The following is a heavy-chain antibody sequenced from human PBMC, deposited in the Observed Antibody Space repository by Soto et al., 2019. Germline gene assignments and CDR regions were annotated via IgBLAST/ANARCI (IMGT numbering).Heavy chain of an antibody. Sequence: QVQLQQWGAGLLKPSETLSLTCDVYGGSFSRYYWNWIRQPPGKGLEWLGEINHSGSTNYNPFLESRVTISLDTSKTQFSLKPNSVTAADTAVYYCARGEGRLVGTWFDPWGQGTLVTVSS. D-gene: IGHD5-12*01. CDR1: GGSFSRYY. J-gene: IGHJ5*02. CDR3: ARGEGRLVGTWFDP. V-gene: IGHV4-34*01. CDR2: INHSGST.